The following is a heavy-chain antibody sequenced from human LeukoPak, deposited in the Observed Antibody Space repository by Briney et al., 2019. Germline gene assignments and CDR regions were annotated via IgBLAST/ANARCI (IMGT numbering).Heavy chain of an antibody. CDR2: INHSGST. Sequence: SETLSLTCAVYGGSFSGYYWSWIRQPPGKGLEWIGEINHSGSTNYNPSLKSRVTISVDTSKNQFSLKLSSVTAADTDVYYCARGYGPGLWGQGTLATVSS. CDR1: GGSFSGYY. V-gene: IGHV4-34*01. D-gene: IGHD3-10*01. J-gene: IGHJ4*02. CDR3: ARGYGPGL.